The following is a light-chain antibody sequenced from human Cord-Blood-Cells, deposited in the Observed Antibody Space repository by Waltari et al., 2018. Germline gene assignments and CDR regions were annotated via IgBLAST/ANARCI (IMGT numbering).Light chain of an antibody. V-gene: IGLV2-14*01. CDR3: SSYTSSSTVV. Sequence: QSALIQPASVSGSTGQSITISCTGTSNDVGGYNYVSWYQQHPGTAPKLLIYYVINRPSGVFNRFSGSKSSNTAALTISGLQAEDEVDYYCSSYTSSSTVVFGGWTKLTVL. J-gene: IGLJ2*01. CDR2: YVI. CDR1: SNDVGGYNY.